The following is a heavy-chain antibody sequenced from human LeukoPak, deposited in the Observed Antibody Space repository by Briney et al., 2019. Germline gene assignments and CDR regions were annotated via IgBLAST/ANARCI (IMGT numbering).Heavy chain of an antibody. J-gene: IGHJ4*02. CDR1: GFTFSSYA. CDR2: ISYDGSNK. Sequence: PGGSLRLSCAASGFTFSSYAMHWVRQAPGKGLEWVAVISYDGSNKYYADSVKGRFTISKDNSKNTLYLQMNSLRAEDTAVYYCAGADSYYDILTGYYNIDHWGQGTLVTVSS. V-gene: IGHV3-30-3*01. D-gene: IGHD3-9*01. CDR3: AGADSYYDILTGYYNIDH.